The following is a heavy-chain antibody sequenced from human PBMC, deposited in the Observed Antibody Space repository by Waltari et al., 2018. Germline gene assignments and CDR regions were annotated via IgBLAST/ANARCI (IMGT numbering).Heavy chain of an antibody. D-gene: IGHD2-15*01. CDR3: ARAAGGGKIFDY. J-gene: IGHJ4*02. CDR2: IHHSGST. Sequence: QVQLQESGPGLVKPSETLSLTCAVSGYSISSGYYWGWIRQPPGKGLEWIGSIHHSGSTYYNPSLKSRVTISVDTSKNQFSLKLSSVTAADTAVYYCARAAGGGKIFDYWGQGTLVTVSS. V-gene: IGHV4-38-2*01. CDR1: GYSISSGYY.